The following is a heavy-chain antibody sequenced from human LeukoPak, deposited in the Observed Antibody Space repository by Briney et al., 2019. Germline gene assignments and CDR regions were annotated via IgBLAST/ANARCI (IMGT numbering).Heavy chain of an antibody. D-gene: IGHD3-3*01. CDR2: ISSSSSYI. V-gene: IGHV3-21*01. CDR1: GFTFSSYS. J-gene: IGHJ5*02. Sequence: GGSLRLSCAASGFTFSSYSMNWVRQAPGKGLEWVSSISSSSSYIYYADSVKGRFTISRDNAKNSLYLQMNSLRAEDTAVYYCARDLGVDPNWFDPWGQGTLVTVSS. CDR3: ARDLGVDPNWFDP.